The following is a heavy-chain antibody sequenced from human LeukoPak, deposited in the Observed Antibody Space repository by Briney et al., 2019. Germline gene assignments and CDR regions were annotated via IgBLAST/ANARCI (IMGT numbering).Heavy chain of an antibody. CDR3: ARDGMAGADSVENWFDT. J-gene: IGHJ5*02. Sequence: PSQSLSLLCSVCGGSLRSYYWRWIPRPSGKGLEDIRHTDYSGTTNYKSSLKRRVTISVDTSKNKFYLKLSSVTAADTAVYYCARDGMAGADSVENWFDTWGKGTLVTVP. D-gene: IGHD6-13*01. CDR1: GGSLRSYY. CDR2: TDYSGTT. V-gene: IGHV4-59*13.